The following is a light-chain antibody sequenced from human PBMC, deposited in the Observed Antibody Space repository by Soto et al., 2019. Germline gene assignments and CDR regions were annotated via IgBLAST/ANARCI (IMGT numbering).Light chain of an antibody. CDR3: QSYDSSLIGLI. V-gene: IGLV2-14*01. CDR1: SSDVGGYNY. Sequence: QSALTQPASVSGSPGQSITISCTGTSSDVGGYNYVSWYQQHPGKAPKLMIYEVSNRPSGVSNRFSGSKSGNTASLTISGLQAEDEADYYCQSYDSSLIGLIFGLGTKLTVL. J-gene: IGLJ2*01. CDR2: EVS.